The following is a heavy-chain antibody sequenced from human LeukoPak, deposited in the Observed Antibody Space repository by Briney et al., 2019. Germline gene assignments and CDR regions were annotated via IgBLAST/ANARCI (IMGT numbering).Heavy chain of an antibody. V-gene: IGHV1-2*02. J-gene: IGHJ6*03. D-gene: IGHD2-2*03. CDR3: ARHGYCGNPRCYPDYYYIDV. CDR1: GYTFTDFY. CDR2: ISPNTGVT. Sequence: ASVKVSCKASGYTFTDFYIHWVRQAPGHGLEWMGWISPNTGVTNYAQRFQGRVTMTRGTSITTTYLELRGLTSDDTAVYYCARHGYCGNPRCYPDYYYIDVWGKGTKVTVSS.